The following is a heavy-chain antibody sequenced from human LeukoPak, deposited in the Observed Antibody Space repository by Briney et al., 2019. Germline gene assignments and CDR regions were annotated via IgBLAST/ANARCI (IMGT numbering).Heavy chain of an antibody. V-gene: IGHV4-59*08. CDR3: ARTIAAAGTGAFDI. CDR1: GGSISSYY. D-gene: IGHD6-13*01. J-gene: IGHJ3*02. Sequence: PSETLSLTCTVSGGSISSYYWSWIRQPPGKGLERIGYIYYSGSTNYNPSLKSRVTISVDTSKNQFSLKLSSVTAADTAVYYCARTIAAAGTGAFDIWGQGTMVTVSS. CDR2: IYYSGST.